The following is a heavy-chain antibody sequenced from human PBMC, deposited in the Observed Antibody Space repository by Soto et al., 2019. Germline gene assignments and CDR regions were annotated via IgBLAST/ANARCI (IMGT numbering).Heavy chain of an antibody. V-gene: IGHV3-30*18. D-gene: IGHD3-3*01. CDR2: ISYDGSNK. Sequence: QVPLVESGGGVVQPGRSLRLSCAASGFTFSSYGMHWVRQAPGKGLEWVAVISYDGSNKYYADSVKGRFTISRDNSKNTLYLQMNSLRAEDTAVYYCAKHQGGVTDFYYGMDVWGQGTTVTVSS. CDR1: GFTFSSYG. CDR3: AKHQGGVTDFYYGMDV. J-gene: IGHJ6*02.